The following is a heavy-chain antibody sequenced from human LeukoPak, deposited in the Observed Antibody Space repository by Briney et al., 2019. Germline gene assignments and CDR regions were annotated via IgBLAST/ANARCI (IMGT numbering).Heavy chain of an antibody. D-gene: IGHD6-13*01. V-gene: IGHV1-18*01. CDR1: GYTFTSYG. CDR3: ARYAGIAAAGNAFDV. Sequence: GASEKVSCKSSGYTFTSYGISWVRQSPGQGLEWMVWISAYNCNTNYAQKLPGRVTMTTDTSTSTAYVELRSLRSDDTAVYYCARYAGIAAAGNAFDVWGQGTMVTVSS. J-gene: IGHJ3*01. CDR2: ISAYNCNT.